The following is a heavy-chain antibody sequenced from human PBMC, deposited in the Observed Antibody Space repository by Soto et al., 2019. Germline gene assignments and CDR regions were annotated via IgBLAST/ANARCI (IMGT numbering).Heavy chain of an antibody. Sequence: QVQLVQSGAEVKKPGASVKVSCKASGYTFTSYGISWVRQAPGQGLKWMGWISAYNGNTNYAQKLQGRDTMTTDTSTCIAYMELRSLRSDDTAVYYCASARPFWSGYYDEGSERDPESYYYDGMDVLGQGTTVTVSS. V-gene: IGHV1-18*04. CDR1: GYTFTSYG. J-gene: IGHJ6*02. CDR2: ISAYNGNT. CDR3: ASARPFWSGYYDEGSERDPESYYYDGMDV. D-gene: IGHD3-3*01.